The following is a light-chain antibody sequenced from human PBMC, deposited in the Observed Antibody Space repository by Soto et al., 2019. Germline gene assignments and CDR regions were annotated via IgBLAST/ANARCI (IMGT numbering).Light chain of an antibody. V-gene: IGLV2-14*01. Sequence: QSVLTQPASLSGSPGRSITISCTGTSSDIGAYDYVSWFQQHPGKAPKLMTSEVNNRPSGVSKRFSGSKAGNTASLTISGLLDDDEADYFCASFRSGTILVFGSGTKVTVL. CDR3: ASFRSGTILV. CDR1: SSDIGAYDY. CDR2: EVN. J-gene: IGLJ1*01.